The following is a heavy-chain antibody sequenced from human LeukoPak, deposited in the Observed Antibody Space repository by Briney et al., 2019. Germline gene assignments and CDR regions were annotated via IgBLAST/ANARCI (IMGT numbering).Heavy chain of an antibody. D-gene: IGHD3-10*01. CDR2: IKEDGSEK. J-gene: IGHJ4*02. V-gene: IGHV3-7*03. CDR1: GFTFSTYW. CDR3: AKPYVWFGELPDY. Sequence: GGSLRLSCAASGFTFSTYWMSWVRQAPGKGLEWVANIKEDGSEKYYGDSVKGRFTISRDNAKNSLYLQMNSLRAEDTAVYYCAKPYVWFGELPDYWGQGTLVTVSS.